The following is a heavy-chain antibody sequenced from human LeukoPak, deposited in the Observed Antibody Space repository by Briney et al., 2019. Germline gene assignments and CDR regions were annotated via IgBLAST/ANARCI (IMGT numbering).Heavy chain of an antibody. Sequence: SETLSLTCTVSGGSVSSRFYYWGWSRQPPGKGLEWIGRMYFSGSPHYNPSLKSRVTPSVETYKHQFSLKLTYVTAADPAVYYCANAASYSVDYWGQGTLVTVSS. J-gene: IGHJ4*02. D-gene: IGHD1-26*01. CDR3: ANAASYSVDY. CDR2: MYFSGSP. CDR1: GGSVSSRFYY. V-gene: IGHV4-39*01.